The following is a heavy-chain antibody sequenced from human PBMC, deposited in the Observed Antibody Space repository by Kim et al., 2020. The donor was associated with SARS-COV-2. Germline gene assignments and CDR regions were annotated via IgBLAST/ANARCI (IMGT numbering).Heavy chain of an antibody. Sequence: YADSVRGRFTMSRDNARNSVYLQMGSLGAEDTAIYYCARKPYGEERYFDHWGQGTLVTVSS. J-gene: IGHJ4*02. V-gene: IGHV3-11*03. CDR3: ARKPYGEERYFDH. D-gene: IGHD4-17*01.